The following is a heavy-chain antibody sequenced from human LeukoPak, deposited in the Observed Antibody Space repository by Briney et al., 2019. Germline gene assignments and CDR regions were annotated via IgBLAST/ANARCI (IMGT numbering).Heavy chain of an antibody. J-gene: IGHJ6*02. CDR2: IIPIFGTA. D-gene: IGHD5-18*01. V-gene: IGHV1-69*13. CDR3: ARGGGYSYGSRYYYGMDV. CDR1: GGTFSSYS. Sequence: ASVTVSCKASGGTFSSYSISWVRQAPGQGLEWMGGIIPIFGTANYAQKFQGRVTITADESTSTAYMELSSLRSEDTAVYYCARGGGYSYGSRYYYGMDVWGQGTTVTVSS.